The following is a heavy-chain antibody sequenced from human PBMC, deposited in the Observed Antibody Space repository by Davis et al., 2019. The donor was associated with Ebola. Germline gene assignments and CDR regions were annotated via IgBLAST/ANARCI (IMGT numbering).Heavy chain of an antibody. Sequence: SETLSLTCAVYGGSFSGYYWSWIRQPPGKGLEWIGEINHSGSTNYNPSLKSRVTISVDTSQNQFSLKLSSVTAADTAVYYCARGRMYYYGSGSYYKYWGQGTLVTVSS. D-gene: IGHD3-10*01. CDR2: INHSGST. J-gene: IGHJ4*02. CDR1: GGSFSGYY. V-gene: IGHV4-34*01. CDR3: ARGRMYYYGSGSYYKY.